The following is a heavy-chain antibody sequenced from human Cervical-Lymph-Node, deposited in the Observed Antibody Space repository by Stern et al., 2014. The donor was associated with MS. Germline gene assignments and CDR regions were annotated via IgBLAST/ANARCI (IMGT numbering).Heavy chain of an antibody. CDR2: ISADSGST. Sequence: VQLLESGTEVKKPGASLIVSCKASGYTFTNYGLSWVRQAPGQVLEWLGWISADSGSTKYTQNLRDRLTLTRDTSTGTAYMDLRTLRAEDTAVYYCARDKMHAFDSWGQGTPVSVSS. CDR1: GYTFTNYG. V-gene: IGHV1-18*01. CDR3: ARDKMHAFDS. D-gene: IGHD5-24*01. J-gene: IGHJ4*02.